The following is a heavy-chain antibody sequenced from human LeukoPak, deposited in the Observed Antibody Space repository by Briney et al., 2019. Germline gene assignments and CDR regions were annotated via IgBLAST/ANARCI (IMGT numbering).Heavy chain of an antibody. CDR3: ARRMGVPNNRFDP. J-gene: IGHJ5*02. V-gene: IGHV4-59*01. D-gene: IGHD2-2*01. CDR2: IYYSGST. Sequence: KTSETLSLTCTVSGGSISSYCWSWIRQPPGKGLEWIGYIYYSGSTNYNPSLKSRVTISVDTSKNQFSLKLSSVTAADTAVYYCARRMGVPNNRFDPWGQGTLVTVSS. CDR1: GGSISSYC.